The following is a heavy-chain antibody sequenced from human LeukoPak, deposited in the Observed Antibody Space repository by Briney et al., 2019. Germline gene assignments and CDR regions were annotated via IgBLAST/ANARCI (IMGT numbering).Heavy chain of an antibody. V-gene: IGHV3-30*04. CDR2: ISYDGSNK. J-gene: IGHJ4*02. D-gene: IGHD1-14*01. Sequence: PGGSLRLSCAASGFTFSSYAMHWVRQAPGKGLEWVAVISYDGSNKYYADSVKGRFTISRDNSKNTLYLQMNSLRAEDTAVYYCARSGGTSWYWGQGTLVTVSS. CDR3: ARSGGTSWY. CDR1: GFTFSSYA.